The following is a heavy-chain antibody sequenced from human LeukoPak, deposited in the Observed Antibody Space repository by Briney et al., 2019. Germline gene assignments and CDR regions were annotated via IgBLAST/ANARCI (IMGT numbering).Heavy chain of an antibody. D-gene: IGHD2-21*02. J-gene: IGHJ5*01. CDR1: GDSISNYY. Sequence: SETLSLTCTVSGDSISNYYWIWVRQPPGKGLEWIGYVYHSGSTNYSPSLKSRVTMSVDTSKNQFYLKVASVTAADTAVYFCARDRLLFGGGIDSWGHGTLVTV. V-gene: IGHV4-59*01. CDR3: ARDRLLFGGGIDS. CDR2: VYHSGST.